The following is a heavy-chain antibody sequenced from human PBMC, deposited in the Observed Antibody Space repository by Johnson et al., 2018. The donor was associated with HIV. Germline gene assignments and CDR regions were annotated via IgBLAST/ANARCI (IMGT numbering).Heavy chain of an antibody. CDR2: IGSAGET. V-gene: IGHV3-13*01. CDR3: ARDPRSSSWYYYSNDAFDI. CDR1: GFTFSSYD. Sequence: VQLVESGGGLIHPGGSLRLSCAASGFTFSSYDMHWVRQVTGKGLEWVSAIGSAGETYYPGSVKGRFTISRENAKNSLYLQMNSLRAEDTAVYYCARDPRSSSWYYYSNDAFDIWGQGTMVTVSS. D-gene: IGHD6-13*01. J-gene: IGHJ3*02.